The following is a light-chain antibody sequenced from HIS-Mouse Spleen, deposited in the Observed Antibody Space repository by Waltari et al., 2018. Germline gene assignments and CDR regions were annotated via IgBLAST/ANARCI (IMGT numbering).Light chain of an antibody. CDR2: EDS. J-gene: IGLJ2*01. Sequence: SYVLTQPPSVSVAPGKTARITWGGNNIGSKSGDWYQQKPGQAPVPVVYEDSDRPSGIPERFSGSNSGNTATLTISRVEAGDEADYYCQVWDSSSDHVVFGGGTKLTVL. V-gene: IGLV3-21*03. CDR3: QVWDSSSDHVV. CDR1: NIGSKS.